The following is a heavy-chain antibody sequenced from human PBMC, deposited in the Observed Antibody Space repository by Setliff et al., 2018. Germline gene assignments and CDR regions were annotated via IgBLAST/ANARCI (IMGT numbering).Heavy chain of an antibody. V-gene: IGHV1-18*01. CDR1: GYTFTSYG. Sequence: ASVKVSCKASGYTFTSYGVSWVRQAPGQGLEWMGWISTYTANTKYAQNLQGRVTLTIDTSTSTAYVEVRSLRSDDTAVYYCARSPPNRGVGQGHHMDVWGKGTTVTVSS. D-gene: IGHD1-26*01. CDR3: ARSPPNRGVGQGHHMDV. J-gene: IGHJ6*03. CDR2: ISTYTANT.